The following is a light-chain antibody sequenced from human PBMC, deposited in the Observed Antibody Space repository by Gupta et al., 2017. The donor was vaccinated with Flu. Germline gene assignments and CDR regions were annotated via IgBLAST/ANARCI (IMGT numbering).Light chain of an antibody. J-gene: IGKJ4*01. CDR3: QQTYSTPPF. CDR2: AAS. CDR1: QSISRY. V-gene: IGKV1-39*01. Sequence: PSSLSASVGDRVTITCRASQSISRYLNWYQQKPGKAPELLIYAASSLQTGVASRFSGSGSETHFTLTISSLQPEDIATYYCQQTYSTPPFFGGGTKVEIK.